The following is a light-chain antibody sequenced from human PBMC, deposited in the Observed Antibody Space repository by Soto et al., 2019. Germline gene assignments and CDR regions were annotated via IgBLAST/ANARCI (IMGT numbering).Light chain of an antibody. J-gene: IGKJ1*01. Sequence: DIQMTHPPSSPSSSTGDRVTITCRPRHGTHNYLAWYQQKPGKVPKLLIYAASTLQSGVPSRFSGSGSGTDFTLTISSLQPEDVATYYCQKYNSAPWTFGQGTKVDIK. CDR3: QKYNSAPWT. CDR2: AAS. V-gene: IGKV1-27*01. CDR1: HGTHNY.